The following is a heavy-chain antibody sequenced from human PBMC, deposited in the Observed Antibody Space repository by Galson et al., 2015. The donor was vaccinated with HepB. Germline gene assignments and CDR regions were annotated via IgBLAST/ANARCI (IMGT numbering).Heavy chain of an antibody. J-gene: IGHJ6*02. CDR3: ARDQPDYPISYFYYGMDV. Sequence: SLRLSCAASGFTFSDYYMTWIRQAPGKGLEWVSYINSSSSFTDYADSVKGRFTISRDNAKNSLFLQMNSLRAEDTAVYYCARDQPDYPISYFYYGMDVWGQGTTVTVSS. V-gene: IGHV3-11*06. CDR2: INSSSSFT. CDR1: GFTFSDYY. D-gene: IGHD4-11*01.